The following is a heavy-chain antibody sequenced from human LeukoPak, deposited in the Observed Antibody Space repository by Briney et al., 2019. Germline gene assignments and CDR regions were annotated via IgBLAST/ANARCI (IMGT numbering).Heavy chain of an antibody. V-gene: IGHV4-61*01. J-gene: IGHJ4*02. CDR2: IYYSGST. Sequence: SETLSLTCTVSGGSVSSGSYYWSWIRQPPGKGLEWIGYIYYSGSTDYNPSLKSRVTISVDTSKNQFSLKLSSVTAADTAVYYCARDFTAIGPRYFDYWGQGTLVTVSS. CDR1: GGSVSSGSYY. CDR3: ARDFTAIGPRYFDY. D-gene: IGHD5-18*01.